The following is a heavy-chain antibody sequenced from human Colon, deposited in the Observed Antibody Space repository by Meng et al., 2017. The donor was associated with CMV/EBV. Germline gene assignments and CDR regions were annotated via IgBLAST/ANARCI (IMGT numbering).Heavy chain of an antibody. D-gene: IGHD5-12*01. CDR1: GFSFSRYE. V-gene: IGHV3-23*01. J-gene: IGHJ4*02. CDR3: AKMIFDIVPTKFVAYFDH. CDR2: IDGAQT. Sequence: GESLKISCTTSGFSFSRYEMNWVRQAPGKGLEWVALIDGAQTYYAESVKGRFAVSRDNSQNTLHLHMKSLRAEDTAVYYCAKMIFDIVPTKFVAYFDHWGQGTLVTVSS.